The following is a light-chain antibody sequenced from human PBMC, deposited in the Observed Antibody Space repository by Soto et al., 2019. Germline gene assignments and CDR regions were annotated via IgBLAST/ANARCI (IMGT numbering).Light chain of an antibody. J-gene: IGLJ1*01. CDR2: SNN. Sequence: QSVLTQPPSASGTPGQRVTISCSGSSSDIGSNTVNWYQQLPGTAPKLLIYSNNQRPSGVPARFSGSKSGTSASLAISGLQSEDEAEYYCATWDDSLEGYVFGSGTKVTVL. CDR1: SSDIGSNT. CDR3: ATWDDSLEGYV. V-gene: IGLV1-44*01.